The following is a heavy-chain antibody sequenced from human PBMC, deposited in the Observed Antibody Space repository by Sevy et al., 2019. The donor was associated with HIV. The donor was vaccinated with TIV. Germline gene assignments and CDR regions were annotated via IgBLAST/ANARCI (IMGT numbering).Heavy chain of an antibody. CDR2: INQDGSVK. D-gene: IGHD6-13*01. J-gene: IGHJ4*02. V-gene: IGHV3-7*01. CDR1: GFTLNSYW. Sequence: GGSLRLSCAASGFTLNSYWMSWVRQAPGKGLEWVANINQDGSVKYYVDSVKGRFTISRDNARNSLYLRMNSLRAEDMDLYYCVSAIAAAGSFWGQGTLVTVSS. CDR3: VSAIAAAGSF.